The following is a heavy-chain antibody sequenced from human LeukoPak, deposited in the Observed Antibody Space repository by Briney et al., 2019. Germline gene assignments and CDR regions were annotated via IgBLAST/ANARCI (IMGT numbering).Heavy chain of an antibody. CDR3: AKGLKGSSWHGDDY. J-gene: IGHJ4*02. CDR1: GFTFSSYA. D-gene: IGHD6-13*01. CDR2: ISGSGGST. Sequence: GGSLRLSCAASGFTFSSYAMSWVRQAPGKGLEWVSAISGSGGSTYYAGSVKGRFTISRDNSKNTLYLQMNSLRAEDTAVYYCAKGLKGSSWHGDDYWGQGTLVTVSS. V-gene: IGHV3-23*01.